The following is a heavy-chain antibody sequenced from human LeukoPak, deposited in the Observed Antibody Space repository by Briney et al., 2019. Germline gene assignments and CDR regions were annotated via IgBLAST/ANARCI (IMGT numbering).Heavy chain of an antibody. J-gene: IGHJ3*01. Sequence: ASVKVSCKASGYTFTGYYMHWVRQAPGQGLEWMGWIKPNSGGTNFAQTFQGRVTMTRDTSITTAFMELSSLRSDDTAVYYCARTLRRMEMTTMWGAFDVWGQGTMVTVSS. V-gene: IGHV1-2*02. CDR1: GYTFTGYY. CDR2: IKPNSGGT. CDR3: ARTLRRMEMTTMWGAFDV. D-gene: IGHD5-24*01.